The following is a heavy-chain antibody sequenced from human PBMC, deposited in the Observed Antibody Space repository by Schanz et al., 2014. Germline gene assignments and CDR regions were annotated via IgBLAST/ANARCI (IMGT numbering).Heavy chain of an antibody. CDR1: GYTFTTYY. D-gene: IGHD6-13*01. CDR2: INPSSGTT. V-gene: IGHV1-46*03. J-gene: IGHJ4*02. Sequence: QVQLVQSGAEVKKPGASVKVSCKASGYTFTTYYIHWVRQAPGQGLEWMGKINPSSGTTRIAQNCQGRLTVSRDTSTSTVNMELSSLRSEDAAVYYCARDGEAAAGSDYWGQGTLVTVSS. CDR3: ARDGEAAAGSDY.